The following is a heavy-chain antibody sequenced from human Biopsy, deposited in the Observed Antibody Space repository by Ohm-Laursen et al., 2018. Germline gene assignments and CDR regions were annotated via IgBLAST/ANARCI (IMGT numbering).Heavy chain of an antibody. CDR3: AKAGRIGWYDS. Sequence: SLRLSCAASGFTFSSYTMSWVRQAPGKGLEWVSDISSSGGSTYYADSVNGRFTISRDNSKNTLYLQMNSLRAEDTAVYYCAKAGRIGWYDSWGQGTLVTVSS. CDR1: GFTFSSYT. J-gene: IGHJ5*01. CDR2: ISSSGGST. V-gene: IGHV3-23*01. D-gene: IGHD2-15*01.